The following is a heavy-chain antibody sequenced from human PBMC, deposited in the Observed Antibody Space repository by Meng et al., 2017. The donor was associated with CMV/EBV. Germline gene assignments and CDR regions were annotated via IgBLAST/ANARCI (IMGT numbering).Heavy chain of an antibody. D-gene: IGHD3-16*02. Sequence: VYDGSFGSYYWSCIRQPPGRGLEWGGEINNGGGTNYNPSLKSRVTISVDTSKNQFSLKLSFVTAADTAVYYCAGFTFGGVIVRWFDPWGQGTLVTVSS. CDR2: INNGGGT. CDR1: DGSFGSYY. CDR3: AGFTFGGVIVRWFDP. V-gene: IGHV4-34*01. J-gene: IGHJ5*02.